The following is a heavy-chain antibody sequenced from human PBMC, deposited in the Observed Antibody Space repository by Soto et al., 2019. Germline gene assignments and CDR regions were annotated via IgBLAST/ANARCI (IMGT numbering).Heavy chain of an antibody. CDR3: AKTSGDYQADYYYYMDV. CDR1: GFTFSSYG. Sequence: QPGGSLRLSCAASGFTFSSYGMHWVRQAPGKGLEWVAVISYDGSNKYYADSVKGRFTISRDNSKNTLYLQMNSLRAEDTAVYYCAKTSGDYQADYYYYMDVWGKGTTVTVSS. CDR2: ISYDGSNK. J-gene: IGHJ6*03. V-gene: IGHV3-30*18. D-gene: IGHD4-17*01.